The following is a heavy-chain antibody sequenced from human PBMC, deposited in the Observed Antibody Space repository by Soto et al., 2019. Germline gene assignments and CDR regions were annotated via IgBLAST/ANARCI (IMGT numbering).Heavy chain of an antibody. J-gene: IGHJ4*02. D-gene: IGHD3-3*01. V-gene: IGHV4-34*01. Sequence: QVQLQQWGAGLLKPSETLSLTCAVYGGSFSGYYWSWIRQPPGKGLEWIGEINHSGSTNYNPSLKNRVPLSVDTAKNQVSLKLSSVTAADTAVYYCASSYDDYGDYWGQGTLVTVSS. CDR2: INHSGST. CDR1: GGSFSGYY. CDR3: ASSYDDYGDY.